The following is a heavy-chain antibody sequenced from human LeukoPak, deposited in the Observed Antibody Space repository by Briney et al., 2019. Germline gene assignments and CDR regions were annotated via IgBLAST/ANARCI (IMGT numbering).Heavy chain of an antibody. CDR2: IIPIVGTA. D-gene: IGHD6-13*01. Sequence: SVKVSCKASGYTFTGYYMHWVRQAPGQGLEWMGGIIPIVGTANYAQKFQGRVTITADESTSTAYMGLSSLTSEDTSVYYCERDNIAAAGIFYWGQGTLVTVSS. CDR1: GYTFTGYY. J-gene: IGHJ4*02. V-gene: IGHV1-69*13. CDR3: ERDNIAAAGIFY.